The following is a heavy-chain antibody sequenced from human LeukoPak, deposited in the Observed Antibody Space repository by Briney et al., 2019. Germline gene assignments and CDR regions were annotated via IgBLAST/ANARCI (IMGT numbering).Heavy chain of an antibody. CDR3: AREIPVAGKRSWFDP. CDR2: INQDGSEK. V-gene: IGHV3-7*04. D-gene: IGHD6-19*01. J-gene: IGHJ5*02. Sequence: PGGSLRLSCVASGFTLSVYWMTWVRQAPGKGLECVAHINQDGSEKNYVDSVKGRFTISRDNAKNSLYLHMNSLRAEDTAIYYCAREIPVAGKRSWFDPWGQGTLVTVSS. CDR1: GFTLSVYW.